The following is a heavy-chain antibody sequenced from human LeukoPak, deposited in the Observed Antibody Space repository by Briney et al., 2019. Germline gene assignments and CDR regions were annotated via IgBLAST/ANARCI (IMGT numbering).Heavy chain of an antibody. CDR3: ASFWKSTLTTDWFDP. D-gene: IGHD4-11*01. V-gene: IGHV4-39*07. J-gene: IGHJ5*02. Sequence: SETLSLTCTVSGASISSSTYYWGWIRQPPGKGLEWIGSIYYGGSIYYSPSLKSRVTISVDTSKNQFSLKLSSVTAADTAVYYCASFWKSTLTTDWFDPWGQGTLVTVSS. CDR2: IYYGGSI. CDR1: GASISSSTYY.